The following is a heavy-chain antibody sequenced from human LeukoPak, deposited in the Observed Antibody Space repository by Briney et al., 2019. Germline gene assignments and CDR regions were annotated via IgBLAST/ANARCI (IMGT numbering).Heavy chain of an antibody. J-gene: IGHJ6*03. CDR3: ARDHCGGDCDYYYMDV. V-gene: IGHV4-39*07. D-gene: IGHD2-21*02. CDR1: GGSISSSSYY. Sequence: SETLSLTCTVSGGSISSSSYYWGWIRQPPGKGLEWIGSIYYSGSTNYNPSLKSRVTISVDTSKNQFSLKLSSVTAADTAVYHCARDHCGGDCDYYYMDVWGKGTTVTVSS. CDR2: IYYSGST.